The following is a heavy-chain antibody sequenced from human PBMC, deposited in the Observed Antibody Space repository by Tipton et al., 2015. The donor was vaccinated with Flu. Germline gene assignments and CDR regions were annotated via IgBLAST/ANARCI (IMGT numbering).Heavy chain of an antibody. J-gene: IGHJ4*01. CDR2: ISHGGGT. Sequence: LTCSVSGYSITSGYYWGWFRQPPGKGLEWIGSISHGGGTYTNPSLKGRVVLSVDASMSKNEFSLTMTSVTASDTAVYYCARGPRGDTAMVGLGYWGPGILVTVSS. D-gene: IGHD5-18*01. CDR1: GYSITSGYY. CDR3: ARGPRGDTAMVGLGY. V-gene: IGHV4-38-2*02.